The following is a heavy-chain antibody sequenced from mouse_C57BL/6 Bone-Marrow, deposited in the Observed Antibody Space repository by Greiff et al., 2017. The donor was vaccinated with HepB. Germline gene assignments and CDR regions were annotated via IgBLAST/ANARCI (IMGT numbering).Heavy chain of an antibody. D-gene: IGHD3-2*02. CDR3: ARSKTAHATSCY. Sequence: QVPLQQPGAVLVKPGASVKLFCKASGYTFTSYWMLWVKQRPGQGLEWIGMIHPNSGSTNYNEKFKSKATLTVDKYSSTAYRQLSCLTSEDSAVYYCARSKTAHATSCYWGQGTTLTVSS. V-gene: IGHV1-64*01. CDR1: GYTFTSYW. J-gene: IGHJ2*01. CDR2: IHPNSGST.